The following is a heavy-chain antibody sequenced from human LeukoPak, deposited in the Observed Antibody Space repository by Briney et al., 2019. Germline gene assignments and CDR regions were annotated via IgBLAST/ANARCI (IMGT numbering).Heavy chain of an antibody. CDR3: AREVEGGSPWYYFDY. V-gene: IGHV6-1*01. J-gene: IGHJ4*02. Sequence: SQTLSLTCAISGDSVSSNSAAWNWIRQSPPRGLEWLGRTYYRSKWYNNYAVSVKSRITINPGTSKNQFSLQLNSVTPEDTALYYCAREVEGGSPWYYFDYWGQGALVTVSS. CDR1: GDSVSSNSAA. CDR2: TYYRSKWYN. D-gene: IGHD1-26*01.